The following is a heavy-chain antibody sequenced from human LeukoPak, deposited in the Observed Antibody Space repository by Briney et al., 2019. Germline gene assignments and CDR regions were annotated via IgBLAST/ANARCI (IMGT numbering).Heavy chain of an antibody. CDR3: ATLVFSGSRYHFDT. J-gene: IGHJ4*01. D-gene: IGHD1-26*01. CDR1: NGAVKNYY. Sequence: SETLSLTCSVSNGAVKNYYWTWIRQPPGQGLQWIGNFLYSGTTTYRASLDSRLIISVDNSKNTFSLRLFAVTAADTAVYSLATLVFSGSRYHFDTSGQGTLVTGSS. CDR2: FLYSGTT. V-gene: IGHV4-59*02.